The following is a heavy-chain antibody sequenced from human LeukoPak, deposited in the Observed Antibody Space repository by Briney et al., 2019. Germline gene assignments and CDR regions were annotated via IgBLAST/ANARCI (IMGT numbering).Heavy chain of an antibody. Sequence: GGSPRLSCAASGFTFSDYYMSWIRQAPGKGLEWVSYISSSGSTIYYADSVKGRFTISRDNAKNSLYLQMNSLRAEDTAVYYCARVRSGYYYYMDVWGKGTTVTVSS. J-gene: IGHJ6*03. V-gene: IGHV3-11*01. CDR1: GFTFSDYY. CDR3: ARVRSGYYYYMDV. D-gene: IGHD6-19*01. CDR2: ISSSGSTI.